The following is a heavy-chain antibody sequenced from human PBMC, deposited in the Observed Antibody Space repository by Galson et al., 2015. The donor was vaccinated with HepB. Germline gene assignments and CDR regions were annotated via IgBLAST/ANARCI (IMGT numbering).Heavy chain of an antibody. V-gene: IGHV5-51*01. CDR1: GFSFTSHW. Sequence: QSGAEVKKPGESLKIYCRASGFSFTSHWIGWVRQMPGKGLEWMGIIYPGDSDTRYSPSFQGQVTISVDKSISTAYLQWSSLKASDTATYYCMRHIYYYGSGSYFHGMDVWGQGTTVTASS. CDR3: MRHIYYYGSGSYFHGMDV. CDR2: IYPGDSDT. D-gene: IGHD3-10*01. J-gene: IGHJ6*02.